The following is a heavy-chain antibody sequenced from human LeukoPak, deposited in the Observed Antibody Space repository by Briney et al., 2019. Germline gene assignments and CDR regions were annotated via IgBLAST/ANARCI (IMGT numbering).Heavy chain of an antibody. D-gene: IGHD2-2*01. CDR2: IYYSGST. J-gene: IGHJ4*02. CDR1: GGSISSSSYY. CDR3: ASTICSSTSCLPYY. Sequence: SETLSLTCTVSGGSISSSSYYWGWIRQPPGKGLEWIGSIYYSGSTYYNPSLKSRVTISVDTSKNQFSLKLSSVTAADTAVYYCASTICSSTSCLPYYWGRGTLVTVSS. V-gene: IGHV4-39*01.